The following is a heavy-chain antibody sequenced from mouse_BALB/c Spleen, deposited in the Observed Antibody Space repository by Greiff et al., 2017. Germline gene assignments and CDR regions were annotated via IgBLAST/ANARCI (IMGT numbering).Heavy chain of an antibody. CDR1: GYTFSSYW. Sequence: LQESGAELMKPGASVKISCKATGYTFSSYWIEWVKQRPGHGLEWIGEILPGSGSTNYNEKFKGKATFTADTSSNTAYMQLSSLTSEDSAVYYCARSTLPRRVWSHFDYWGQGTTLTVSS. V-gene: IGHV1-9*01. CDR3: ARSTLPRRVWSHFDY. D-gene: IGHD2-10*02. CDR2: ILPGSGST. J-gene: IGHJ2*01.